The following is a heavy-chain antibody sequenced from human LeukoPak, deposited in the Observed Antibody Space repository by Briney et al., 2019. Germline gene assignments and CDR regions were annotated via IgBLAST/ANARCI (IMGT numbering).Heavy chain of an antibody. Sequence: GGSLRLSCAASGFTFSSYWMSWVRQAPGKGLEWVANIKEDGSEKYYVDSVKGRFTISRDNAKNSLSLQMNSLRVEDTAVYYCAKVAKYYYGSETYYFFEHWGQGTPVTASS. CDR1: GFTFSSYW. V-gene: IGHV3-7*01. CDR2: IKEDGSEK. J-gene: IGHJ4*02. D-gene: IGHD3-10*01. CDR3: AKVAKYYYGSETYYFFEH.